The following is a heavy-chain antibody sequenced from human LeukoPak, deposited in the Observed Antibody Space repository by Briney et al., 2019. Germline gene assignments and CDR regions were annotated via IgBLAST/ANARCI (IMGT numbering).Heavy chain of an antibody. Sequence: PGRSLRLSCAASGFTFSSYGMHWVRLAPGKGLEWVAVISYDGSNKYYADSVKGRFTISRDNSKNTLYLQMNSLRAEDTAVYYCARRGTPYYYYYGMDVWGQGTTVTVSS. J-gene: IGHJ6*02. D-gene: IGHD3-10*01. CDR3: ARRGTPYYYYYGMDV. V-gene: IGHV3-30*03. CDR2: ISYDGSNK. CDR1: GFTFSSYG.